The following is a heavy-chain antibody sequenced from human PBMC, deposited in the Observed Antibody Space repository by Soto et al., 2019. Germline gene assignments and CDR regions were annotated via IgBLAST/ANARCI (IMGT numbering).Heavy chain of an antibody. J-gene: IGHJ6*02. D-gene: IGHD3-16*01. V-gene: IGHV1-2*02. CDR2: INPDSGVT. CDR3: ARDRGVRDV. Sequence: QVQLVQSGAEAKKPGAAVKVSCKASGYNFTSYYMHWVRQAPGQGLEWMGWINPDSGVTYHPHKCQDRVTMTRDTSISTASMELSRLTSDDTALYYCARDRGVRDVWGQGTTVIVP. CDR1: GYNFTSYY.